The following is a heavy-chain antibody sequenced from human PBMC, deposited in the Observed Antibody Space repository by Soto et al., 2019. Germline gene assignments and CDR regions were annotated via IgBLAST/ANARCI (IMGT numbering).Heavy chain of an antibody. J-gene: IGHJ4*02. V-gene: IGHV3-48*01. Sequence: EVQLVESGGGLVQPGGSLRLSCAASGFTFSSYSMNWVRQAPGKGLEWVSYISSSSSTIYYADSVKGRFTISRDNAKNSLYRQMNSLRAEDTSLYYCTICGVVTPFDYWGQGTLVTVSS. CDR1: GFTFSSYS. CDR2: ISSSSSTI. D-gene: IGHD3-3*01. CDR3: TICGVVTPFDY.